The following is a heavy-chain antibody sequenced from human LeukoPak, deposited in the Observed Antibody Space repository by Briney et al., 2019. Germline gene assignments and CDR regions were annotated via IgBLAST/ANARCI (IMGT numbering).Heavy chain of an antibody. CDR1: GFTFSSYG. CDR3: AKVPYSSSWPFDY. J-gene: IGHJ4*02. V-gene: IGHV3-30*18. D-gene: IGHD6-13*01. Sequence: GGSLRLSCAASGFTFSSYGMHWVRQAPGKGLEWVVVISYDGSNKYYADSVKGRFTISRDNSKNTLYLQMNSLRAEDTAVYYCAKVPYSSSWPFDYWGQGTLVTVSS. CDR2: ISYDGSNK.